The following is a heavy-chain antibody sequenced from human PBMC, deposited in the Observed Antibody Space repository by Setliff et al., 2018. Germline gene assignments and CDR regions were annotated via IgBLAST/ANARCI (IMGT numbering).Heavy chain of an antibody. V-gene: IGHV1-46*01. Sequence: ASVKVSCKASGYTFTAYYMHWVRQAPGQGLEWMGIVHTGGGSASYAQKFQGRVTMTSDTSTSTVYMEVNSVRSDDTAIYYCARGGMAAAGRKGDFEYWGQGSQVTVSS. CDR3: ARGGMAAAGRKGDFEY. J-gene: IGHJ4*02. CDR2: VHTGGGSA. D-gene: IGHD6-13*01. CDR1: GYTFTAYY.